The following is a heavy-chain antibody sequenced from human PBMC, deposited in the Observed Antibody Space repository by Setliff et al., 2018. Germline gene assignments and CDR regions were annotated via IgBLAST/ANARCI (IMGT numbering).Heavy chain of an antibody. D-gene: IGHD3-10*01. CDR3: ARDHAYGSRFYYYYYGMDV. CDR2: ISTGSGTI. CDR1: GFTFSSYS. V-gene: IGHV3-48*01. Sequence: PGGSLRLSCAASGFTFSSYSMNWVRQAPGKGLEWISYISTGSGTIYYADSVKGRFTISRDNAKNSLSLQMNSLRAEDTAVYYCARDHAYGSRFYYYYYGMDVWGQGTTVTV. J-gene: IGHJ6*02.